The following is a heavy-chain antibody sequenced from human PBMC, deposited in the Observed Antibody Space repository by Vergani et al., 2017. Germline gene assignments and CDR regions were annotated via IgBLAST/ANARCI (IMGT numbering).Heavy chain of an antibody. D-gene: IGHD3-22*01. CDR2: ISADNGNT. Sequence: QVQLVQSGAEVKKPGASVKVSCKASGYTFTSYGISWVRQAPGKGLEWMGWISADNGNTNYAQTLQGRVTMTADTSTSTAYMELRSLRSDDTAVYYCARSYYYDGSGCGDYWGQGTLVTVSS. CDR3: ARSYYYDGSGCGDY. V-gene: IGHV1-18*04. J-gene: IGHJ4*02. CDR1: GYTFTSYG.